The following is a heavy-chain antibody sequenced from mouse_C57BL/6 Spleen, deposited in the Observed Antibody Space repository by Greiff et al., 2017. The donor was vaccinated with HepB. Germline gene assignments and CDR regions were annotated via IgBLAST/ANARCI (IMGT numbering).Heavy chain of an antibody. V-gene: IGHV7-3*01. CDR2: IRNKANGYTT. CDR3: ARSTAQATWRFAY. Sequence: EVMLVESGGGLVQPGGSLSLSCAASGFTFTDYYMSWVRQPPGKALEWLGFIRNKANGYTTEYSASVKGRFTISRDNSQSILYLQMNALRAEDSATYYCARSTAQATWRFAYWGQGTLVTVSA. CDR1: GFTFTDYY. D-gene: IGHD3-2*02. J-gene: IGHJ3*01.